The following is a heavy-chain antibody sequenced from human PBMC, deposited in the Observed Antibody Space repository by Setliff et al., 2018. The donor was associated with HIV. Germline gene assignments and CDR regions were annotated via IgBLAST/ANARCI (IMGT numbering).Heavy chain of an antibody. J-gene: IGHJ4*02. CDR2: ITYSGGST. CDR3: AKSLGTNYFDY. CDR1: EFSVSSNT. D-gene: IGHD1-26*01. V-gene: IGHV3-23*01. Sequence: GESLKISCAGSEFSVSSNTMSWIRQAPGKGLEWVSAITYSGGSTYYADSVKGRFTISRDNSQNTVYLQMNSLRVEDTAVYYCAKSLGTNYFDYWGQGTLVTVSS.